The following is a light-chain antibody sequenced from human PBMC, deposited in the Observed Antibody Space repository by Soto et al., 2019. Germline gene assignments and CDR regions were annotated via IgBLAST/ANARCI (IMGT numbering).Light chain of an antibody. J-gene: IGLJ1*01. V-gene: IGLV2-14*01. CDR3: SSYTSSSAYV. CDR1: SSDVGGYNY. CDR2: DVS. Sequence: QSALTQPASVSGSPGQSITISCTGTSSDVGGYNYVSWYQQHPGKAPKLMIYDVSNRPSGVSNRFSGSKSGNTASLTISGLQGEDEADYACSSYTSSSAYVFGTGTKLTVL.